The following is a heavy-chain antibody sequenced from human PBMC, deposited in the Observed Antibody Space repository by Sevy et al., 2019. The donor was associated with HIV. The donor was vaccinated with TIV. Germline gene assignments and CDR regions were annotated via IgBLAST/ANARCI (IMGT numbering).Heavy chain of an antibody. J-gene: IGHJ6*02. CDR3: AKDFTGFYGMDV. D-gene: IGHD3-9*01. CDR2: ISYDGINK. Sequence: GVSLRLSCEVSGLSVTNNGMHWVRQAPGKGLEWVAVISYDGINKYYGDSVKGRFIISRDRSKNTLYLQMNILRIEDTAVYYCAKDFTGFYGMDVWGQGTTVTVSS. CDR1: GLSVTNNG. V-gene: IGHV3-30*18.